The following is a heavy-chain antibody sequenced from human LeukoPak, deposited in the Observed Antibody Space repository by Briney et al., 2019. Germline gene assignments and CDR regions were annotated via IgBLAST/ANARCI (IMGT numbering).Heavy chain of an antibody. J-gene: IGHJ4*02. D-gene: IGHD4-17*01. Sequence: SETLSLTCALYGGSFSGYYWSWIRQPPGKGLEWIGEINHSGSTNYNPSLKSRVTISVDTSKNQFSLKLSSVTAADTAVYYCARGEPDYGDYIFDYWGQGTLVTVSS. CDR3: ARGEPDYGDYIFDY. CDR2: INHSGST. V-gene: IGHV4-34*01. CDR1: GGSFSGYY.